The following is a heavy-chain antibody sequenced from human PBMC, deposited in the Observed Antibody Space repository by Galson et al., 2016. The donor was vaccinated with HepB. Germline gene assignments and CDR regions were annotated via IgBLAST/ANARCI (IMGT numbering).Heavy chain of an antibody. Sequence: SLRLSCAASGFTFSNAWMTWVRQAPGKGLEWVGRIKSKTEGGTTDYAAPVKGRFTISRDDSKNTLYVEMNSLKTEDTAVYYCTTVDTAMLMGLDFDYWGQGTLVTVSS. D-gene: IGHD5-18*01. V-gene: IGHV3-15*01. CDR1: GFTFSNAW. CDR3: TTVDTAMLMGLDFDY. CDR2: IKSKTEGGTT. J-gene: IGHJ4*02.